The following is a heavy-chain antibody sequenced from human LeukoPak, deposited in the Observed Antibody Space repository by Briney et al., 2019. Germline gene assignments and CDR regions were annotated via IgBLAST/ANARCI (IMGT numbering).Heavy chain of an antibody. V-gene: IGHV3-23*01. J-gene: IGHJ3*02. D-gene: IGHD2-15*01. CDR2: ISGSGGST. CDR1: GFTFSSYA. CDR3: AKDNKYCSGGSCYSNAFDI. Sequence: GGSLRLSCAASGFTFSSYAMSWVRQAPGKGLEWVSAISGSGGSTYYADSVKGRFTISRDNSKNTLYLQMNSLRAEDTAVYYCAKDNKYCSGGSCYSNAFDIWGQGTMVTVSS.